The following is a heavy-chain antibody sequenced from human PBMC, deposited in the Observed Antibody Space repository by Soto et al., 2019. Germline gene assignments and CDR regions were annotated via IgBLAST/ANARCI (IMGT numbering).Heavy chain of an antibody. CDR2: IYYSGST. CDR1: GGSISSSGYY. V-gene: IGHV4-39*01. CDR3: ARHRANYGSGSYYD. Sequence: PSETLSLTCTVSGGSISSSGYYWGWIRQPPGKGLEWIGSIYYSGSTYYNPSLKSRVTISVDTSKNQFSLKLSSVTAADTAVYYCARHRANYGSGSYYDWGQGTLVTVSS. J-gene: IGHJ4*02. D-gene: IGHD3-10*01.